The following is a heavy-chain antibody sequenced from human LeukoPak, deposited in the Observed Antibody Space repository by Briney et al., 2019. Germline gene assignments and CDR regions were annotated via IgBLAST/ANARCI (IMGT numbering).Heavy chain of an antibody. J-gene: IGHJ4*02. CDR1: GYTFTNYY. Sequence: ASVKVSCKASGYTFTNYYIHWVRQAPGQGLEWMGWINTNSGGTNYAQKFQGGVTMTRDTSITTAYMELSSLRSDDTAVYYCARDVGEYCSSTNCYASHYWGQGTLVTVSS. D-gene: IGHD2-2*01. CDR2: INTNSGGT. V-gene: IGHV1-2*02. CDR3: ARDVGEYCSSTNCYASHY.